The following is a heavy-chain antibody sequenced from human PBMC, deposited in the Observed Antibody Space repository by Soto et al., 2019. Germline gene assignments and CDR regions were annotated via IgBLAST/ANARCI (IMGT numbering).Heavy chain of an antibody. D-gene: IGHD3-10*01. CDR1: GGTFSTAA. CDR2: IMPIFRTA. V-gene: IGHV1-69*12. CDR3: ARDEARAQLGVNYYYIMDV. J-gene: IGHJ6*02. Sequence: QVQVVQSGAEVKKPGSSVKVSCKTSGGTFSTAAISWVRQAPGQGLEWMGGIMPIFRTADYAQKFQGRVTITADESASTAYLELRSLRSEDTAVYYCARDEARAQLGVNYYYIMDVWGQGTTVTVTS.